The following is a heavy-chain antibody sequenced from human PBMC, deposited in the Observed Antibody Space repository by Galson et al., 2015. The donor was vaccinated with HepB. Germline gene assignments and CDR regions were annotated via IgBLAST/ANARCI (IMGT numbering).Heavy chain of an antibody. CDR3: TIIYGDYVP. Sequence: SLRLSCAASGFTFSGSAMHWVRQASGKGLEWVGRIRSKANSYATTYAASVKGRFTISRDDSKNTAYLQMNSLKTEDTAVYYCTIIYGDYVPWGQGTLVTVSS. CDR1: GFTFSGSA. J-gene: IGHJ4*02. CDR2: IRSKANSYAT. D-gene: IGHD4-17*01. V-gene: IGHV3-73*01.